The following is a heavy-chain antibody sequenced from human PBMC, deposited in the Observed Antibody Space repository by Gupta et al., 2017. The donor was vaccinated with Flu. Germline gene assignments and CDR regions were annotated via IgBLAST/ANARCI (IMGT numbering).Heavy chain of an antibody. Sequence: QLQLQESGPGLVKPSETLSLTCTVSGGSISSSSYYWGWIRQPPGKGLEWIGSIYYSGSTYYNPSLKSRVTISVDTSKNQFSLKLSSVTAADTAVYYCARRVAATLNFDYWGQGTLVTGSS. CDR3: ARRVAATLNFDY. CDR1: GGSISSSSYY. J-gene: IGHJ4*02. V-gene: IGHV4-39*01. CDR2: IYYSGST. D-gene: IGHD2-15*01.